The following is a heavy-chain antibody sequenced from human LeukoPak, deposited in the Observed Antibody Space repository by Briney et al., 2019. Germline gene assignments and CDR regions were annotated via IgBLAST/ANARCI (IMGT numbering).Heavy chain of an antibody. V-gene: IGHV4-39*07. D-gene: IGHD5-24*01. J-gene: IGHJ4*02. CDR1: GGSISSSSYY. CDR2: IYYSGTI. Sequence: SETLSLTCTVSGGSISSSSYYWGWIRQPPGKGLEWIANIYYSGTIHYNSSLKSRVTISVDTSKNQFSLRLSSVTAADTAVYYCARGSRDGYDYPLDYWGQGTLVTVSS. CDR3: ARGSRDGYDYPLDY.